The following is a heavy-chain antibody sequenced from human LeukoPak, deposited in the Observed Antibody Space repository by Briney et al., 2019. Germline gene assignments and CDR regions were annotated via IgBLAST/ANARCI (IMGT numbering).Heavy chain of an antibody. CDR1: EFTFSNYA. CDR2: ISGSGGST. J-gene: IGHJ4*02. D-gene: IGHD2-8*02. CDR3: AKCKGDSAGSLEY. V-gene: IGHV3-23*01. Sequence: GGSLRLSCAASEFTFSNYAMTWVRQAPGKGLEWVSGISGSGGSTYYADSMKGRFTISRDNSENTLYLQMNSLRAEDTAVYYCAKCKGDSAGSLEYWGQGTLVTVSS.